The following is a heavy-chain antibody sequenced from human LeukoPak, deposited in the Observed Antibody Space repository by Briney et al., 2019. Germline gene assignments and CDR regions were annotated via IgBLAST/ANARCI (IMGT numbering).Heavy chain of an antibody. V-gene: IGHV4-59*01. J-gene: IGHJ3*02. CDR1: GGSISSYY. Sequence: SETLSLTCTVSGGSISSYYWSWIRQPPGKGLEWIGYIYYSGSTNYNPSLKSRVTISVDTSKNQFSLKLSSVTAADTAVYYCARVRPEALWFGDVDAFDIWGQGTMVTVSS. CDR3: ARVRPEALWFGDVDAFDI. CDR2: IYYSGST. D-gene: IGHD3-10*01.